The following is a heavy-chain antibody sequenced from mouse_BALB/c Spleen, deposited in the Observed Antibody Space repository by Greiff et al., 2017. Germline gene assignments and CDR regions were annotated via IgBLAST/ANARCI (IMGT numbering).Heavy chain of an antibody. CDR1: GFSLTSYG. V-gene: IGHV2-9*02. D-gene: IGHD4-1*01. Sequence: VKLLESGPGLVAPSQTLSITCTVSGFSLTSYGVHWVRQPPGKGLEWLGVLWAGGSTNYNSALMSRLGISKNNSKSQVFLMMNNLQTDDTATYYFARERGNWDGFAYWGQGTLVTVSA. J-gene: IGHJ3*01. CDR3: ARERGNWDGFAY. CDR2: LWAGGST.